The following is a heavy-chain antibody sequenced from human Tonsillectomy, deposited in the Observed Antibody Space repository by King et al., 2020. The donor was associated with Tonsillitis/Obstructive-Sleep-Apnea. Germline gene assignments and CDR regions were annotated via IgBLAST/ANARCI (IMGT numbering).Heavy chain of an antibody. CDR3: ARDPVVPAAVLDY. D-gene: IGHD2-2*01. Sequence: HVQLVESGGGVVQPGRSLRLSCAASGFTFSSYAMHWVRQAPGKGLEWVAVISNDGSNKYYADSVKGRFTISRDNSKNPLYLQMNSLRAEDTAVYYCARDPVVPAAVLDYWGQGTLVTVSS. CDR2: ISNDGSNK. J-gene: IGHJ4*02. CDR1: GFTFSSYA. V-gene: IGHV3-30*01.